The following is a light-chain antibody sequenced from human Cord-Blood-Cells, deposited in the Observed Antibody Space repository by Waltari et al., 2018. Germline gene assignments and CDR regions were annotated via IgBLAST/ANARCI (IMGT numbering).Light chain of an antibody. CDR3: SSYAGSNNWV. CDR2: EVS. J-gene: IGLJ3*02. CDR1: SSDVGGYNY. V-gene: IGLV2-8*01. Sequence: QSALTQPPSASGSPGQSVTISCTGTSSDVGGYNYVSWYQQHPGKAPKLMIYEVSKRPSGVPDRFSGSKSGNTASVTVSGLQAEEEAYYYCSSYAGSNNWVFGGGTKLTVL.